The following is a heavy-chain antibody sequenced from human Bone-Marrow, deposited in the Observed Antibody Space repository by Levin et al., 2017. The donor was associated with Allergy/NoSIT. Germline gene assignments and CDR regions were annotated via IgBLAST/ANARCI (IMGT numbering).Heavy chain of an antibody. Sequence: ASVKVSCAASGFTFSSYDMSWIRQAPGKGLEWVSGLSGSGGNTYYADSVKGRFTISRDNSKNMVYLQMNSLRAEDSAVYYCAKCRHGDYLINFDYWGQGTLVTVSS. V-gene: IGHV3-23*01. J-gene: IGHJ4*02. CDR1: GFTFSSYD. CDR2: LSGSGGNT. D-gene: IGHD4-17*01. CDR3: AKCRHGDYLINFDY.